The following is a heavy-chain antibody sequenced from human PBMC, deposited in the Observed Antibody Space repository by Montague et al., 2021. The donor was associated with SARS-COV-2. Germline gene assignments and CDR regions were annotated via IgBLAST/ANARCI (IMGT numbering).Heavy chain of an antibody. V-gene: IGHV3-21*01. Sequence: SLRLSCAASGFTFSSYSMNWVRQAPGKGLEWVSSISSSISYIYYADSVXGRFTISRDNAKNSLYLQMNSLRAEDTAVYYCARDDYVWGSYRYKEYNWFDPWGQGTLVTVSS. D-gene: IGHD3-16*02. CDR1: GFTFSSYS. CDR3: ARDDYVWGSYRYKEYNWFDP. CDR2: ISSSISYI. J-gene: IGHJ5*02.